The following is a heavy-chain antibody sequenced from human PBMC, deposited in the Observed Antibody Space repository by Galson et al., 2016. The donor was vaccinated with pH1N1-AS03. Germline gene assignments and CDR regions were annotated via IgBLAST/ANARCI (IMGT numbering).Heavy chain of an antibody. Sequence: SVKVSCKASGYIFTSLHVHWVRQAPGQGLEWMGWINPNNGVTNYAQKFEAWVTMTGDTSISTAYLELYGLKSDDTAVYYCARDPRGPCSSATCATTYYFDMDVWGQGTTVIVSS. D-gene: IGHD1-26*01. J-gene: IGHJ6*02. CDR3: ARDPRGPCSSATCATTYYFDMDV. CDR2: INPNNGVT. CDR1: GYIFTSLH. V-gene: IGHV1-2*04.